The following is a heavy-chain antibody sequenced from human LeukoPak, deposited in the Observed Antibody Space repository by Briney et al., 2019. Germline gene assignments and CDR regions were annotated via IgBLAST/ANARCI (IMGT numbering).Heavy chain of an antibody. Sequence: ASVKVSCKVSGYTLTELSMHWVRQAPGKGHEWMGGFDPEDGETIYAQKFQGRVTMTEDTSTDTAYMELSSLRSEDTAVYYCATTIPGAMVVTPFDYWGQGALVTVSS. J-gene: IGHJ4*02. CDR3: ATTIPGAMVVTPFDY. V-gene: IGHV1-24*01. CDR2: FDPEDGET. D-gene: IGHD4-23*01. CDR1: GYTLTELS.